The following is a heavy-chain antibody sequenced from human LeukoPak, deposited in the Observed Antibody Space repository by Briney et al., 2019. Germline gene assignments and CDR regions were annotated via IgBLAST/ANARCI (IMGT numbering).Heavy chain of an antibody. CDR2: IDGGGGST. V-gene: IGHV3-23*01. CDR1: GFTFSNFV. CDR3: AKAGPGRLHKDYMDV. J-gene: IGHJ6*03. Sequence: PGGSLRLSCAASGFTFSNFVMSWVRQAPGKGLEWVSYIDGGGGSTNYADSVKGRFTISRDNSKNTLYLQMNSLRAEDTAVYYCAKAGPGRLHKDYMDVWGKGTTVTISS.